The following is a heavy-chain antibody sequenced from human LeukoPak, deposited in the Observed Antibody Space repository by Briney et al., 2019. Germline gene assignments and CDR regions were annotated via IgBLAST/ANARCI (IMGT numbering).Heavy chain of an antibody. CDR2: INPNSGGT. Sequence: HWASVKVSCKASEYTFTGYYMHWVRQAPGQGLEWMGWINPNSGGTNYAQKLQGRVTMTRDTSITTAYMELTSLRSDDTAVYYCARDLFYSVSGTYYNVGRVFNYWGQGTLVTVSS. V-gene: IGHV1-2*02. CDR1: EYTFTGYY. CDR3: ARDLFYSVSGTYYNVGRVFNY. D-gene: IGHD3-10*01. J-gene: IGHJ4*02.